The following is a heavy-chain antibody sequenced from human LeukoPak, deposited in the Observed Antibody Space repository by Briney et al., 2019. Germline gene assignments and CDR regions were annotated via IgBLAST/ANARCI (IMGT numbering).Heavy chain of an antibody. V-gene: IGHV4-39*07. Sequence: SETLSLTCTVSGGSLTSSYSYWGWIRQAPGKGLEWIGSVSYSGSTYYSPSLKSRVTVSVDTSKNQFSLRLDSVTAADTAVYYCVKEGFWGRGTLVTVSS. CDR2: VSYSGST. CDR3: VKEGF. CDR1: GGSLTSSYSY. J-gene: IGHJ4*02.